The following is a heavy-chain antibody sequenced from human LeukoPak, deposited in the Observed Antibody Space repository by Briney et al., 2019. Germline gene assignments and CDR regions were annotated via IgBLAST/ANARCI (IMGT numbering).Heavy chain of an antibody. CDR1: GGTFISYA. CDR3: ATPLPQLELRNYYYYYGMDV. D-gene: IGHD1-7*01. V-gene: IGHV1-69*04. Sequence: SVTVSFTASGGTFISYAISWVRHAPGQGLEWMGRIITILGIANYAQKFQGRVTITADKSTSTVYMELSSLRSEDTDVYYCATPLPQLELRNYYYYYGMDVGGQGTTVTVSS. J-gene: IGHJ6*02. CDR2: IITILGIA.